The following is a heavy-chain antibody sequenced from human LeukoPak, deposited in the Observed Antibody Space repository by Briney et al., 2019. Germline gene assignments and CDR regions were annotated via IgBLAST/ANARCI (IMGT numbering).Heavy chain of an antibody. V-gene: IGHV3-74*01. CDR2: INSDGSIT. CDR1: GFTFSSYW. Sequence: GGSLRLSCAASGFTFSSYWMHWVRQAPGKGLVWVSRINSDGSITSYADSVKGRFTISRDNSKNTLYLQMNSLRAEDTAVYYCAKVAEVGATGYYYYMDVWGKGTTVTISS. J-gene: IGHJ6*03. D-gene: IGHD1-26*01. CDR3: AKVAEVGATGYYYYMDV.